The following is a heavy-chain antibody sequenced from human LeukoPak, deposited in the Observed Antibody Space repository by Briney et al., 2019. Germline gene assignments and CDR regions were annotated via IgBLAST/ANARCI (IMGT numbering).Heavy chain of an antibody. V-gene: IGHV3-23*01. CDR2: ISGSGGST. Sequence: GGSLRLSCAASEFTFSSYAMSWVRQAPGKGLEWVSAISGSGGSTYYADSVKGRFTISRDNSKNTLCLQMNSLRAEDTAVYYCAKDKVPYGDYVFWFDPWGQGTLVTVSS. D-gene: IGHD4-17*01. J-gene: IGHJ5*02. CDR1: EFTFSSYA. CDR3: AKDKVPYGDYVFWFDP.